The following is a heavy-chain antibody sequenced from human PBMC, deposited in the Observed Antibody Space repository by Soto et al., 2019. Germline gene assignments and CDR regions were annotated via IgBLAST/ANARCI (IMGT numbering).Heavy chain of an antibody. J-gene: IGHJ4*02. CDR3: ARDAGTVGAYYFDY. V-gene: IGHV4-59*01. CDR2: VYFSGNT. Sequence: QVQLLESGPGLVKPSGTLSLTCNVSGDSISSYYWNWIRQPPGQGLEWIGYVYFSGNTKYNTSLESRVKISVDTSTNQFSLKLTSVTAADTAVYYCARDAGTVGAYYFDYWGRGILVTVSS. D-gene: IGHD1-26*01. CDR1: GDSISSYY.